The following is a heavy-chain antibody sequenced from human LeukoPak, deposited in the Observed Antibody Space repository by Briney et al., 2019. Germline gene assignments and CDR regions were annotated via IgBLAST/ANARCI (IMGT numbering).Heavy chain of an antibody. Sequence: GGSLRLSCAASGFTFSSYRMNWVRQAPGKGLEWVSSISSSSSYIYSADSVKGRFTISRDDAKNSLYLQMNSLRDEDTAVYYCARVSGWPWDYWGQGTLVTVSS. CDR3: ARVSGWPWDY. V-gene: IGHV3-21*01. CDR1: GFTFSSYR. J-gene: IGHJ4*02. CDR2: ISSSSSYI. D-gene: IGHD2-15*01.